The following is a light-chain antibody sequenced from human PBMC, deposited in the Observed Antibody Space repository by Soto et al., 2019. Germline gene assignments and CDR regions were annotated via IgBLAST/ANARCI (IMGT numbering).Light chain of an antibody. CDR2: DVS. V-gene: IGLV2-11*01. J-gene: IGLJ1*01. CDR1: SSDVGGYNY. CDR3: CSYAGSDTYV. Sequence: QSALTQPRSVSASPGQSVTISCTGTSSDVGGYNYVSWYQQHPGKAPKLMIYDVSKRPSGVPDRFSGSKSGNTASLTISGLQAEDEDDYYCCSYAGSDTYVFGNGTKLTVL.